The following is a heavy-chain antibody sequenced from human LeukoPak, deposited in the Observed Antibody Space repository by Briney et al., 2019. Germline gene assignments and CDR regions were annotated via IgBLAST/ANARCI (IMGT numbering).Heavy chain of an antibody. CDR1: GFSFSSYS. Sequence: GGSLRLSCVASGFSFSSYSMNWVRQAPGKGLEWLSYINSRSSTIYDADSVKGRFTISRDNAKNSLYLQMNSLRAEDTAVYYCAKDLTLYGDFPYFDYWGQGTLVTVSS. J-gene: IGHJ4*02. D-gene: IGHD2-21*01. CDR2: INSRSSTI. V-gene: IGHV3-48*04. CDR3: AKDLTLYGDFPYFDY.